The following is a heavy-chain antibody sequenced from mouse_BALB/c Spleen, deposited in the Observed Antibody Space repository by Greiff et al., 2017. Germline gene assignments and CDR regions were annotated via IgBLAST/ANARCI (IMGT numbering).Heavy chain of an antibody. CDR2: IYPGNSDT. D-gene: IGHD1-1*01. V-gene: IGHV1-5*01. Sequence: VQLQQSGTVLARPGASVKMSCKASGYTFTSYWMHWVKQRPGQGLEWIGAIYPGNSDTSYNQKFKGKAKLTAVTSTSTAYMERSSLTNEDSAVYYCTRGHYYGSSYHFDDWGQGTTLTVSS. CDR3: TRGHYYGSSYHFDD. J-gene: IGHJ2*01. CDR1: GYTFTSYW.